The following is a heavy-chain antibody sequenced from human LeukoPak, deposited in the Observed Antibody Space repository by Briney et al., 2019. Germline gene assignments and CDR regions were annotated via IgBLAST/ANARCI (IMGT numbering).Heavy chain of an antibody. V-gene: IGHV3-64*01. J-gene: IGHJ4*02. CDR3: ARDKVHCGGDCSYYFDY. Sequence: PGGSLRLSCAASGFTFSSYAMHWVRQAPGKGLEYVSAISSNGGSTYYANSVKGRFTISGDNSKNTLYLQMGSLRAEDMAVYYCARDKVHCGGDCSYYFDYWGQGTLVTVSS. CDR2: ISSNGGST. D-gene: IGHD2-21*02. CDR1: GFTFSSYA.